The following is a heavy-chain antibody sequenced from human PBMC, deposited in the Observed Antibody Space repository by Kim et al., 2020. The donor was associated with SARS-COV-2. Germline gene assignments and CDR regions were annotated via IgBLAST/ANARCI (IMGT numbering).Heavy chain of an antibody. CDR3: AREGGSGSYYNILSLRNYYYGMDV. J-gene: IGHJ6*02. CDR1: GFTFSDYY. D-gene: IGHD3-10*01. V-gene: IGHV3-11*04. Sequence: GGSLRLSCAASGFTFSDYYMSWIRQAPGKGLEWVSYISSSGSTIYYADSVKGRFTISRDNAKNSLYLQMNSLRAEDTAVYYCAREGGSGSYYNILSLRNYYYGMDVWGQGTTVTVSS. CDR2: ISSSGSTI.